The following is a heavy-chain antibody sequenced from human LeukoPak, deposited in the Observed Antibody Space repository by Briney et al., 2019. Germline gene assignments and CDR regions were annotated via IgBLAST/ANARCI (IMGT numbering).Heavy chain of an antibody. V-gene: IGHV3-74*01. CDR2: IKSGGST. J-gene: IGHJ1*01. CDR3: ARAPSEIGGYYPEYFRH. D-gene: IGHD3-22*01. CDR1: GFTFSSYW. Sequence: GGSLRLSCAASGFTFSSYWMHWVRHAPGKGLVWVSRIKSGGSTNYADSVKGRFTISRDNAKNTVSLQMNSLRAEDTGVYYCARAPSEIGGYYPEYFRHWGQGTLVTVSS.